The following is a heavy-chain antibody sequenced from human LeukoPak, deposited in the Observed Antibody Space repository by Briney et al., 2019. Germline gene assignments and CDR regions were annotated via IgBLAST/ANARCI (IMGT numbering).Heavy chain of an antibody. CDR3: ARGRRWFDP. D-gene: IGHD1-14*01. V-gene: IGHV4-59*01. CDR2: IYYNGDT. J-gene: IGHJ5*02. Sequence: SETLSLTCSVSGDSITGYSWSWIRQTPGKGLEWIGYIYYNGDTHYNPSLNSRLSMSVDTPKKQFSLNLRSVTAADTAVYYCARGRRWFDPWGQGTLVTVSS. CDR1: GDSITGYS.